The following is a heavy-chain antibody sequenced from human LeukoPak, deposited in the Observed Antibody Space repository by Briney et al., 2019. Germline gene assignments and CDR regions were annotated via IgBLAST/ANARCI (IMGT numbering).Heavy chain of an antibody. J-gene: IGHJ1*01. V-gene: IGHV4-59*08. Sequence: SETLSLTCTVSGGSISNYYWSWIRQPPGKGLEWIGYIYDSGSTNYNPSLTSRVTISVDTSKNQFSLKLSSVTAADTAVYYCARSAAYSSDWSLFFLHWGQGTLVTVSS. CDR2: IYDSGST. CDR3: ARSAAYSSDWSLFFLH. CDR1: GGSISNYY. D-gene: IGHD6-19*01.